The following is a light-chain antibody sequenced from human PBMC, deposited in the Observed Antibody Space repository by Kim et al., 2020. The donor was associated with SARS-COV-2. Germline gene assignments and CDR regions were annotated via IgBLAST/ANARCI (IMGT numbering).Light chain of an antibody. V-gene: IGKV3-15*01. CDR3: QQYRTWPL. Sequence: EIVMTQSPPTLSVSPGDRATLSCRASQDITNSLAWYQQKPGQVPRLLIYGATTRATGVPVRFSGRQSGTEFTLTISSLQSEDFAVYYCQQYRTWPLFGPGTKLEI. CDR1: QDITNS. CDR2: GAT. J-gene: IGKJ2*01.